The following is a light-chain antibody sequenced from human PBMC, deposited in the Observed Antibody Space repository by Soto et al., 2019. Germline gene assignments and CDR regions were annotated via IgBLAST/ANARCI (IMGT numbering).Light chain of an antibody. CDR1: SSNIGNNY. J-gene: IGLJ2*01. CDR2: ENN. CDR3: GTWDSSLSAVV. Sequence: QSALTQPPSVSAAPGRKVTISCSGSSSNIGNNYVSWYQQLPGTAPKLLIYENNKRPSGIPDRFSGSKSGTSATLGITGLQTVDEADYYCGTWDSSLSAVVFGGGTKLTV. V-gene: IGLV1-51*02.